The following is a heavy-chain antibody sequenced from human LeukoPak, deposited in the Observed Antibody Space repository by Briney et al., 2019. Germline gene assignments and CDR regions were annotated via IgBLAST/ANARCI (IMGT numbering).Heavy chain of an antibody. CDR3: AGGYGDSAVSL. CDR1: GFTFSSYA. Sequence: GGSLRLSCAASGFTFSSYAMSWVRQAPGKGLEWVSAISGSGGSTYYADSVKGRFTISRDNAKNSLFLQMNSLRAEDTAVYYCAGGYGDSAVSLWGQGTLVTVSS. D-gene: IGHD4-17*01. J-gene: IGHJ4*02. V-gene: IGHV3-23*01. CDR2: ISGSGGST.